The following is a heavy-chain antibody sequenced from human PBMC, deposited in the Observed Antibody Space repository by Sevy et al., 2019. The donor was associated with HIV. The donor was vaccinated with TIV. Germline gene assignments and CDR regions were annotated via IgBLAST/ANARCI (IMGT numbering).Heavy chain of an antibody. Sequence: GESLKISCAASGFNFSNFAMGWVRQAPGKGLDWISVISGTGDYKYYADSVKGRFTISRDKSKNTLFLQMNSLRVEDTAIFYWAKKMGGGSGMAFLVDYWGQGTLVTVSS. CDR1: GFNFSNFA. CDR2: ISGTGDYK. CDR3: AKKMGGGSGMAFLVDY. V-gene: IGHV3-23*01. D-gene: IGHD5-18*01. J-gene: IGHJ4*02.